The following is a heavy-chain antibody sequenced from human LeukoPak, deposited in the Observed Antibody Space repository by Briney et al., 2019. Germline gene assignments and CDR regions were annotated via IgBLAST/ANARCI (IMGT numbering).Heavy chain of an antibody. V-gene: IGHV1-2*02. Sequence: GASVKVSCKASGYTFTGSYMHWVRHAPGQGLEWMGWINANSGGTNYAQKFQGRVTMTRDTSISTAYMELSRLRSDDTAVYYCARSGPYDYFDYWGQGTLVTVSS. D-gene: IGHD3-10*01. J-gene: IGHJ4*02. CDR2: INANSGGT. CDR3: ARSGPYDYFDY. CDR1: GYTFTGSY.